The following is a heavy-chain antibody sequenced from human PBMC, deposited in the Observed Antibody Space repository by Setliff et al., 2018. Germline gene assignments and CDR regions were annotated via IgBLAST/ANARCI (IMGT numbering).Heavy chain of an antibody. D-gene: IGHD4-17*01. CDR2: IIPIFGTT. V-gene: IGHV1-69*13. CDR1: GGTFNTYA. CDR3: ARDFLGIHIDHGNALDDY. Sequence: SVKVSCKASGGTFNTYAISWVRQAPGQGLGWMGGIIPIFGTTNYAQKFQGRVTITADESTSTAYMELSSLRSEDTAVYYCARDFLGIHIDHGNALDDYWGQGTLGTVSS. J-gene: IGHJ4*02.